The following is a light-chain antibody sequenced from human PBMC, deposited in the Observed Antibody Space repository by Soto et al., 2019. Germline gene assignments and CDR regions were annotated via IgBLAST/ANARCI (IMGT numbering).Light chain of an antibody. J-gene: IGKJ5*01. CDR2: AAS. V-gene: IGKV1-5*01. CDR1: QSISNW. Sequence: IQMTQSPSSLSASVGNRVTITCRASQSISNWLAWYQQKPGKAPKLLIYAASTLQSGVPSRFSGSGSGTDFTLTISCLQSEDFATYYCQQYYSYSITFGQGTRLEIK. CDR3: QQYYSYSIT.